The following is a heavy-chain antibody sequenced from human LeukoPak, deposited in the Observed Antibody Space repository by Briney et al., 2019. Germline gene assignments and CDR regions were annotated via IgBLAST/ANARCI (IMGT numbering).Heavy chain of an antibody. CDR2: ISSSGSTI. Sequence: GGSLRLSCAASEFSVGSNYMTWVRQAPGKGLEWVSYISSSGSTIYYADSVKGRFTISRDNAKNSLYLQMNSLRAEDTAVYYCARTTSGWYPYYFDYWGQGTLVTVSS. J-gene: IGHJ4*02. D-gene: IGHD6-19*01. CDR3: ARTTSGWYPYYFDY. CDR1: EFSVGSNY. V-gene: IGHV3-11*01.